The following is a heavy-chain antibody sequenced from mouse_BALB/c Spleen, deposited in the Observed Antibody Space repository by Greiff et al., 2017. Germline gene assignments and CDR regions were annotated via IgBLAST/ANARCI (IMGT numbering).Heavy chain of an antibody. CDR1: GYTFSSYW. J-gene: IGHJ2*01. V-gene: IGHV1-9*01. CDR2: ILPGSGST. CDR3: ARAGSPYYFDY. Sequence: QVQLKQSGAELMKPGASVKISCKATGYTFSSYWIEWVKQRPGHGLEWIGEILPGSGSTNYNEKFKGKATFTADTSSNTAYMQLSSLTSEDSAVYYCARAGSPYYFDYWGQGTTLTVSS.